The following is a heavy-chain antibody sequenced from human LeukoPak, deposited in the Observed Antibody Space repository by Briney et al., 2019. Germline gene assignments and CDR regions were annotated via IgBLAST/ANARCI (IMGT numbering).Heavy chain of an antibody. D-gene: IGHD6-13*01. CDR1: GYTFTSYG. CDR2: ISAYNGNT. CDR3: ARELIAAATNWFDP. J-gene: IGHJ5*02. V-gene: IGHV1-18*01. Sequence: ASVKVSCKASGYTFTSYGISWVRQAPGQGLEWMGWISAYNGNTNYAQKLQGRVTMTTDTSTSTAYMELRSLRSDDTAVYYCARELIAAATNWFDPWGQGTLVTVSS.